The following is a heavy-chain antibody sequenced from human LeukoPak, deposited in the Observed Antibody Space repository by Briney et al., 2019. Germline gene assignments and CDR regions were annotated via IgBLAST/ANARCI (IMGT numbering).Heavy chain of an antibody. Sequence: GGSLRLSCAASGFTFSSYAMHWVRQAPGKGLEWVAVISYDGSNKYYADSVKGRFTISRDNSKNTLYLQMNSLRAEDTAVYYCARERASSGWPYYYYYYGMDVWGQGTTVTVSS. CDR3: ARERASSGWPYYYYYYGMDV. CDR1: GFTFSSYA. J-gene: IGHJ6*02. V-gene: IGHV3-30*04. D-gene: IGHD6-19*01. CDR2: ISYDGSNK.